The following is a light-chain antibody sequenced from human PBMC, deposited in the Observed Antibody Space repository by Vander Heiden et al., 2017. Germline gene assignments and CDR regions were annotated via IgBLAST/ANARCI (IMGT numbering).Light chain of an antibody. J-gene: IGKJ5*01. Sequence: EIVMTQSPATLSVSPEERAILSCRASQSVTNKLAWYQQKPGQAPRFLIYAASTRTTGIPARFSGSGSGTEFTLTISSLQSEDFAVYYCQQYNNWPRTFGQGTRLEIK. CDR3: QQYNNWPRT. V-gene: IGKV3-15*01. CDR1: QSVTNK. CDR2: AAS.